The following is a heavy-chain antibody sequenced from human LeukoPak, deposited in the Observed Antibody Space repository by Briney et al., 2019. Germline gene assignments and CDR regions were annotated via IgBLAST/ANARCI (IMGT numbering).Heavy chain of an antibody. J-gene: IGHJ4*02. V-gene: IGHV4-4*07. CDR3: ARCRHGNCDYFDY. CDR1: GGSFTSDY. D-gene: IGHD1-7*01. Sequence: SETLSLTCTVSGGSFTSDYWSWIRQPAGKGLEWIGRFYTSGTTNYNPSLKSRVTMSADTSKNQFSLKLRSVTAADTAVYYCARCRHGNCDYFDYWGRGTLVTVSS. CDR2: FYTSGTT.